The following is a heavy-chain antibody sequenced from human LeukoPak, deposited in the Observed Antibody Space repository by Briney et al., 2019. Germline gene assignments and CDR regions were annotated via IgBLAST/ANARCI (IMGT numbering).Heavy chain of an antibody. Sequence: GGSLRLSCAASGFTFSSYSMNWVRQAPGKGLEWVSSISSSSSYIYYADSVKGRFTISRDNAKSSLYLQMNSLRAEDTAVYYCARDFRLYYYDSSGYRSTVDYWGQGTLVTVSS. CDR2: ISSSSSYI. CDR3: ARDFRLYYYDSSGYRSTVDY. CDR1: GFTFSSYS. V-gene: IGHV3-21*01. J-gene: IGHJ4*02. D-gene: IGHD3-22*01.